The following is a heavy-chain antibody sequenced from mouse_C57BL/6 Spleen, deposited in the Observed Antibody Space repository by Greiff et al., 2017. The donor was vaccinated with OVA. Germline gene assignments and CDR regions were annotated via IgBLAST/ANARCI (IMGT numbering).Heavy chain of an antibody. D-gene: IGHD2-5*01. V-gene: IGHV1-52*01. CDR1: GYTFTSYW. CDR3: ARPYSNFDRSGYFDV. Sequence: VQLQQPGAELVRPGSSVKLSCKASGYTFTSYWMHWVKQRPIQGLEWIGNIDPSDSETHYNQKFKDKATLTVDKSSSTAYMQLSSLTSEDSAVYYCARPYSNFDRSGYFDVWGTGTTVTVSS. J-gene: IGHJ1*03. CDR2: IDPSDSET.